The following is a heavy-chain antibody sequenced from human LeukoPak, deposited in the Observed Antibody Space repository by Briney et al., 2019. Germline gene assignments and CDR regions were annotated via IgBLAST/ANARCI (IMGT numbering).Heavy chain of an antibody. Sequence: KPSETLSLTCTVSGGSISSSSYYWGWIRQPPGKGLEWIGSIYYSGSTYYNPSLKSRVTISVDTSKNQFSLKLSSVTAADTAVYYCARSPPLTTGFDPWGQGTLVTVSS. V-gene: IGHV4-39*01. CDR2: IYYSGST. J-gene: IGHJ5*02. D-gene: IGHD4-17*01. CDR1: GGSISSSSYY. CDR3: ARSPPLTTGFDP.